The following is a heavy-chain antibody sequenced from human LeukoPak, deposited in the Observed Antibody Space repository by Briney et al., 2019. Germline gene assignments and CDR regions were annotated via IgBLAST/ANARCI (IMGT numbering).Heavy chain of an antibody. CDR3: ARYYYDSSGRAPLFDY. V-gene: IGHV4-59*08. Sequence: SETLSLTCTVSGGSISSYYWSWIRQPPGKGLEGIGYIYYSGSTTYNPSLTSRFTISVDTSKNQFSLPLSSVPAAATAVYYCARYYYDSSGRAPLFDYWGQGTLVTVSS. CDR2: IYYSGST. CDR1: GGSISSYY. D-gene: IGHD3-22*01. J-gene: IGHJ4*02.